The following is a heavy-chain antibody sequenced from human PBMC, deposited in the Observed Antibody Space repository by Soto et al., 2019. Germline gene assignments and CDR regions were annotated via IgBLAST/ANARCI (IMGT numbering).Heavy chain of an antibody. V-gene: IGHV4-30-4*01. Sequence: SETLSLTCTVSGGSISSGDYYWSWIRQPSGKGLEWIGYIYYSGSTYYNPSLKSRVTISVDTSKNQFSLKLSSVTAADTAVYYCASCKSSPYFDYWGQGTLVTVSS. CDR3: ASCKSSPYFDY. CDR2: IYYSGST. CDR1: GGSISSGDYY. J-gene: IGHJ4*02. D-gene: IGHD2-15*01.